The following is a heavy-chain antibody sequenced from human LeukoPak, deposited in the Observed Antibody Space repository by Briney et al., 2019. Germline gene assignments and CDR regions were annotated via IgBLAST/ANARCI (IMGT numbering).Heavy chain of an antibody. CDR1: GYSFNTYW. V-gene: IGHV5-51*01. CDR3: ARRYCSSTSCYAHEVYFDY. CDR2: IYLGDSDI. Sequence: GESLKISCTASGYSFNTYWIAWVRQKPGKGLEWMGLIYLGDSDIKYSPSFQGHVNISADRSTRTAYLQWSSLKASDTAMYYCARRYCSSTSCYAHEVYFDYWGQGTLVTVSS. J-gene: IGHJ4*02. D-gene: IGHD2-2*01.